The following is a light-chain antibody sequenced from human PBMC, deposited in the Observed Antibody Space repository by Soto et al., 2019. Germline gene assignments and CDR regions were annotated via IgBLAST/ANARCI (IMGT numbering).Light chain of an antibody. CDR2: DAS. CDR1: QNINDY. V-gene: IGKV1-5*01. CDR3: QQYNSHRT. Sequence: DIQMTQSPSTLSASVGDRVTLTCRASQNINDYLAWYQQKPGKSPKFLIYDASTLESGVPSRFSGSGSGTQFTLTISSLQPDDFATYFCQQYNSHRTFGQGTKVDIK. J-gene: IGKJ1*01.